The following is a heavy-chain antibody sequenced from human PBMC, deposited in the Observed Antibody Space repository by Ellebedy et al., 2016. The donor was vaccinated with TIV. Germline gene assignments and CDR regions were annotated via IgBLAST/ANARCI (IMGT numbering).Heavy chain of an antibody. CDR2: IYSGGST. Sequence: PGGSLRLSCAASGFTVSNNYISWVRPATGKGQDWVSVIYSGGSTYYADSVKGRFTISRDNSKNTVYLQMNSLRAEDTAVYYCARGVLSGYWGQGNLVTVSS. J-gene: IGHJ4*02. CDR1: GFTVSNNY. V-gene: IGHV3-53*01. CDR3: ARGVLSGY. D-gene: IGHD2/OR15-2a*01.